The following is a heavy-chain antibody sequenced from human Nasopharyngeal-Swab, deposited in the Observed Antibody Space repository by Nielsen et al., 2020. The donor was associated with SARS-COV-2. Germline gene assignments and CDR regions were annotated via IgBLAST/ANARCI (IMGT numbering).Heavy chain of an antibody. CDR3: ARDRDYSYYRVYYMDV. J-gene: IGHJ6*03. CDR1: GFIFSDYY. Sequence: GESLKISCAASGFIFSDYYMNWIRQAPGKGLEWVSYISGGSTYTHYAESVKGRFTISRDNATNSLYLQMNRLRVEDTAVYYCARDRDYSYYRVYYMDVWGKGTTVTVSS. CDR2: ISGGSTYT. D-gene: IGHD4-11*01. V-gene: IGHV3-11*06.